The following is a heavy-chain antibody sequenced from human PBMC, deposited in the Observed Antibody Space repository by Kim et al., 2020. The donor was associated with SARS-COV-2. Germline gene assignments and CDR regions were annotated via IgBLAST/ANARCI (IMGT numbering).Heavy chain of an antibody. CDR3: AREQWELLCGMDV. CDR1: GFTFSSYS. J-gene: IGHJ6*02. Sequence: GGSLRLSCAASGFTFSSYSMNWVRQAPGKGLEWVSSISSSSSYIYYADSVKGRFTISRDNAKNSLYLQMNSLRAEDTAVYYCAREQWELLCGMDVWGQGTTVTVSS. V-gene: IGHV3-21*01. D-gene: IGHD1-26*01. CDR2: ISSSSSYI.